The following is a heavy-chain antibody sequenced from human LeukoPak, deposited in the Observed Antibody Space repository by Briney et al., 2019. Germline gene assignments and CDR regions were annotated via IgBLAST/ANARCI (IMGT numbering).Heavy chain of an antibody. V-gene: IGHV3-7*01. CDR3: AKYRPLAGLEY. D-gene: IGHD3-3*01. CDR2: IKEDGGEK. CDR1: GFTFISCW. J-gene: IGHJ1*01. Sequence: PGGSLRHSCAASGFTFISCWMSWVRQAPGKGLEWLANIKEDGGEKYYVDSVKGRFTISRDNAKNSLYLQMNSLRDKDTAVYYCAKYRPLAGLEYWGQGTLVTVSS.